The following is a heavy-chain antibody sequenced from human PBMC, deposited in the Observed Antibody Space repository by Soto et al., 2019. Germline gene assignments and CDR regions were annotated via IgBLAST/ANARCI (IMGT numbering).Heavy chain of an antibody. V-gene: IGHV3-9*01. CDR1: GFTFDDYA. CDR2: ISWNSGSI. CDR3: AKDIITKNYYYYGMDV. Sequence: PGGSLRLSCAASGFTFDDYAMHWVRQAPGKGLEWVSGISWNSGSIGYADSVKGRFTISRDNAKNSLYLQMNSLRAEDTALYYCAKDIITKNYYYYGMDVWGQGTTVTVSS. J-gene: IGHJ6*02. D-gene: IGHD3-22*01.